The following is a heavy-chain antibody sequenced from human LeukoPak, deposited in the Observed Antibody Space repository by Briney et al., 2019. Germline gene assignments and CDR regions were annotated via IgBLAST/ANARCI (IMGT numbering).Heavy chain of an antibody. J-gene: IGHJ3*02. V-gene: IGHV1-18*01. D-gene: IGHD2-2*01. CDR2: ISAYNGNT. CDR3: ARDGIVPAWDAFDI. CDR1: GYTFTNYG. Sequence: ASVKVSCKASGYTFTNYGISWVRQAPGQGLEWMGWISAYNGNTNYAQKLQGRVTMTTDTSTSTAYMELRSLRSDDTAVYYCARDGIVPAWDAFDIWGQGTMVTVSS.